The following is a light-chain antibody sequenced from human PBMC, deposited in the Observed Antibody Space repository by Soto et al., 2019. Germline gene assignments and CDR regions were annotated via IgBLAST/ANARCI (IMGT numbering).Light chain of an antibody. Sequence: QSALTQPASVSGSPGQSITISCTGTSSDVGGYNYVSWYQQHPGKAPKLMIYEVSNRPSGVSNRFSGSKSGNTASLTISWLQAEDEAYYYCSSYTSSSTLVFGGGTKVTVL. CDR1: SSDVGGYNY. V-gene: IGLV2-14*01. J-gene: IGLJ3*02. CDR2: EVS. CDR3: SSYTSSSTLV.